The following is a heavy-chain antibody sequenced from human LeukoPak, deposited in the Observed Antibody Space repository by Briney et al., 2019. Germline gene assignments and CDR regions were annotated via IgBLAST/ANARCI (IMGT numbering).Heavy chain of an antibody. CDR2: ISSSGSTI. J-gene: IGHJ4*01. CDR1: GFTFSDYY. D-gene: IGHD3-9*01. V-gene: IGHV3-11*04. CDR3: ARASKILTGYFDY. Sequence: GGSLRLSRAASGFTFSDYYMSWIRQAPGKGLEWVSYISSSGSTIYYADSVKGRFTISRDNAKNSLYLQMNSLRAEDTAVYYCARASKILTGYFDYWGQGTLVTVSS.